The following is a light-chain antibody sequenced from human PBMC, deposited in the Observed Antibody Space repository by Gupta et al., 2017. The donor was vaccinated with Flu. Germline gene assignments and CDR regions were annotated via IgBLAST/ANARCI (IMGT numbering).Light chain of an antibody. CDR1: SRDVGGYKY. J-gene: IGLJ1*01. CDR2: EVT. V-gene: IGLV2-14*01. Sequence: QSALTQPASVSGSPGQSITISCTGTSRDVGGYKYVSWYQQYPGKTPKLIIYEVTNRPSGVSNRFSGSKSGNTASLTISGLQAEDEADYYCNSYTSSNIRVFGTGTTVTVL. CDR3: NSYTSSNIRV.